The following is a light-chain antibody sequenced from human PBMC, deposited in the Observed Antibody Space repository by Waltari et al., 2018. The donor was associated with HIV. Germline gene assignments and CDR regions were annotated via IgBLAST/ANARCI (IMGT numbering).Light chain of an antibody. CDR2: DVT. CDR1: SSDVGGYNL. J-gene: IGLJ2*01. CDR3: NSYAGSDNVL. Sequence: QSALTQPPSASGSPGQSVTISCTGSSSDVGGYNLVSWYQHHPGKAPKLIIYDVTKRPSGVPDRFLGSKPANTASLTVAGLQAEDEADYYCNSYAGSDNVLFGGGTKLTVL. V-gene: IGLV2-8*01.